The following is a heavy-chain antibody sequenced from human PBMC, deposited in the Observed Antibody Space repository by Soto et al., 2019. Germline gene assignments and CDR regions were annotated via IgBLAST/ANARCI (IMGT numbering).Heavy chain of an antibody. CDR2: IYCSGST. CDR1: GGSVSSGAYY. J-gene: IGHJ4*02. V-gene: IGHV4-61*08. D-gene: IGHD3-9*01. Sequence: NPSETLSLTCTVSGGSVSSGAYYWSWIRQPPEKGLEWIGYIYCSGSTNYNPSLKSRVTISVDTSKNQFSLKLTSVTAADTAVYYCARAISTGYNILTGYYMDYWGQGSLVTVSS. CDR3: ARAISTGYNILTGYYMDY.